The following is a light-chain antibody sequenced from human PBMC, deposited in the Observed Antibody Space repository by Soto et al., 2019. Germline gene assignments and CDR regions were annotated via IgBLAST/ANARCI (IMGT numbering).Light chain of an antibody. Sequence: DVQLTQSPSSISASVGDRVTITCRASQGINIWLAWYQQKPGKAPRLLIYGALSLQSGVPLRFSGNGSGTDFTLTISSLQPEDFRDYYCQQANNMPLTFGGRTRVDIK. V-gene: IGKV1-12*01. CDR2: GAL. CDR3: QQANNMPLT. CDR1: QGINIW. J-gene: IGKJ4*01.